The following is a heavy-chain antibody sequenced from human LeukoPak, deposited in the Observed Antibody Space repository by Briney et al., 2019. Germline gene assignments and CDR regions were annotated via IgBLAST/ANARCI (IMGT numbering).Heavy chain of an antibody. J-gene: IGHJ3*02. V-gene: IGHV4-4*07. Sequence: SETLSLTCTVSGGSISSYYWSWIRQPAGKGLEWIGRIYTSGSTNYNPSLKSRVTMSVDTSKNQFSLKLSSVTAADTAVYYCARDRGTYYYDSSGYHDAFDIWGQGTMVTVSS. CDR2: IYTSGST. D-gene: IGHD3-22*01. CDR3: ARDRGTYYYDSSGYHDAFDI. CDR1: GGSISSYY.